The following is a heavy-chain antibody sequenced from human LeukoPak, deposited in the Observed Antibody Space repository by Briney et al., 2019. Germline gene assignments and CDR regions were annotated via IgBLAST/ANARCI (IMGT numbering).Heavy chain of an antibody. Sequence: GGSLRLSCAASGFDFDTYAMTWARQAPGKGLEWVSGISGNGSRAYYADSVKGRFSISRDNSKTTLYLQMNSLRADDTAVYFCELGGVWGQGTLVTVSS. J-gene: IGHJ3*01. D-gene: IGHD3-10*01. V-gene: IGHV3-23*01. CDR2: ISGNGSRA. CDR1: GFDFDTYA. CDR3: ELGGV.